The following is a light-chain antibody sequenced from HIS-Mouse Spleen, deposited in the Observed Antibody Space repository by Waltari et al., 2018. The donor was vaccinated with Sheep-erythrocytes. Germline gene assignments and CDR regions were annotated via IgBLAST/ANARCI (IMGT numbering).Light chain of an antibody. J-gene: IGKJ5*01. V-gene: IGKV2-28*01. CDR3: MQALQTPIT. CDR1: QSLLHSDVYNY. Sequence: DIVMTQSPLSLPVTPGEPASISCRSSQSLLHSDVYNYLDWYLQKPGQSPKLLIYLGSNRAYWVPDRFSGSGSGTEFTLKISRVEAGDVGVYYCMQALQTPITFGQGTRLEIK. CDR2: LGS.